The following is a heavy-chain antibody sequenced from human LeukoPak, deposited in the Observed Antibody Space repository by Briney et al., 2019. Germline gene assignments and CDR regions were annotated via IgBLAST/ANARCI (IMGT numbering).Heavy chain of an antibody. Sequence: PSETLSLTWTVSGGSISSYYWSWIRQPPGKGLEWIGEINHSGSTNYNPSLKSRVTISVDTSKNQFSLKLSSVTAADTAVYYCARDRGDYYMDVWGKGSTVTVSS. D-gene: IGHD5-24*01. V-gene: IGHV4-34*01. CDR2: INHSGST. CDR1: GGSISSYY. J-gene: IGHJ6*03. CDR3: ARDRGDYYMDV.